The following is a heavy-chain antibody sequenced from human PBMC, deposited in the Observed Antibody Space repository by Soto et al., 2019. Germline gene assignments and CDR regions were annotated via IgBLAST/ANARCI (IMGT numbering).Heavy chain of an antibody. D-gene: IGHD3-10*01. Sequence: ASVKVSCKASGYTFSSIGISWVRQAPGQGLEWMGWISPYKGNTHYAQGLQGRVTMTTDTSTSTAYMELRSLRSDDTAVYYCARDLDASGSYYTDYRGQGTLVTLS. CDR2: ISPYKGNT. V-gene: IGHV1-18*01. J-gene: IGHJ4*02. CDR1: GYTFSSIG. CDR3: ARDLDASGSYYTDY.